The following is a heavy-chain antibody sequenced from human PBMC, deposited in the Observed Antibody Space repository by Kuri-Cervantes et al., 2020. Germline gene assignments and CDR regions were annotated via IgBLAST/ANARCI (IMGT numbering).Heavy chain of an antibody. CDR1: GYTFTGYY. CDR3: AGAVAGRLGYYYYGMDV. V-gene: IGHV1-2*02. J-gene: IGHJ6*02. D-gene: IGHD6-19*01. Sequence: ASVKVSCKASGYTFTGYYMHWVRQAPGQGLEWMGWINPNSGGTNYAQKFQGRVTMTRDTSISTACMELSRLRSDDTAVYYCAGAVAGRLGYYYYGMDVWGQGTTVTVSS. CDR2: INPNSGGT.